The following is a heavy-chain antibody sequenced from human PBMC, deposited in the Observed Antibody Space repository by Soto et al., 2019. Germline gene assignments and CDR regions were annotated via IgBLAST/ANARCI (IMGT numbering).Heavy chain of an antibody. J-gene: IGHJ6*02. V-gene: IGHV3-30*18. CDR2: ISDDGSRK. D-gene: IGHD2-2*01. CDR1: GFSFSSYG. Sequence: QVQLVESGGVVVQPGRSLRLSCAASGFSFSSYGMHWVRQAPGKGLEWVAVISDDGSRKYYADSVKGRFTISRDTSKNTLYLQMNSLRAEDTAVFYCVKDRRTEAYGMEVWGQGTTVTVSS. CDR3: VKDRRTEAYGMEV.